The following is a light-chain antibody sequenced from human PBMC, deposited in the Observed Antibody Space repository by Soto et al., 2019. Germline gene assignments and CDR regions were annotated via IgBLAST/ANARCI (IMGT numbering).Light chain of an antibody. J-gene: IGLJ1*01. CDR1: SSDVAFYNH. CDR3: SSFASTHTYV. CDR2: EVN. V-gene: IGLV2-14*01. Sequence: QSALTQPASVSGSPGHASTLSCTGTSSDVAFYNHVSWYQQHPGTAPKLLISEVNNRPSGFYHRFSGSKSVNTASLTISGLHAEDEAEYYCSSFASTHTYVFGTGTKLTVL.